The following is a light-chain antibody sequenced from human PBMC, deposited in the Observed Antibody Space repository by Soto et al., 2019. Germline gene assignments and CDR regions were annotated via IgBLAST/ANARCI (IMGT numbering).Light chain of an antibody. J-gene: IGKJ3*01. CDR1: QGINNY. CDR2: AAS. V-gene: IGKV1-9*01. Sequence: DIQLTQSPSFLSASVEDRVTITCRASQGINNYLGWYQQKPGKAPKLLIYAASTLQSGVPSRFSGSGSGTEFTLTISSLQPEDFATYYCQQLNSYPITFGPGTKVDI. CDR3: QQLNSYPIT.